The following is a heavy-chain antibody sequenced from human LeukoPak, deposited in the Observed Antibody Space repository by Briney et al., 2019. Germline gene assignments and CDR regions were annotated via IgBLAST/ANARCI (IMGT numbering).Heavy chain of an antibody. CDR2: IRYDGSNK. Sequence: GGSLRVSCAASGFSFRSYGIHWVRQAPGKGLEWVAFIRYDGSNKYYADSVKGRFTISRDNSKNTLYLQMNSLRAEDTAVYYCAKGPYCSSASCYSPLDYYYYMDVWGKGTTVTISS. D-gene: IGHD2-2*01. CDR1: GFSFRSYG. J-gene: IGHJ6*03. CDR3: AKGPYCSSASCYSPLDYYYYMDV. V-gene: IGHV3-30*02.